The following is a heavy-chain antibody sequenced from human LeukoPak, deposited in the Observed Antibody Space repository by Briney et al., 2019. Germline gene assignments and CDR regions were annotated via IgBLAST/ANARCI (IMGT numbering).Heavy chain of an antibody. CDR2: IYYSGST. V-gene: IGHV4-39*01. CDR3: ARLGVAAGLDY. CDR1: GGSISSSSYY. J-gene: IGHJ4*02. Sequence: ETLSLTCTVSGGSISSSSYYWGWIRQPPGKGLEWIGSIYYSGSTYYNPSLKSRVTISVDTSKNQFSLKLSSVTAADTAVYYCARLGVAAGLDYWGQGTLVTVSS. D-gene: IGHD2-15*01.